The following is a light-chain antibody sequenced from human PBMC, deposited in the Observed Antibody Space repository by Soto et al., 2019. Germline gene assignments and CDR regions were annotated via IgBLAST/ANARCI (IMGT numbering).Light chain of an antibody. V-gene: IGLV2-14*01. CDR3: SSYTSNSTLV. J-gene: IGLJ1*01. CDR1: SSDIGVYNY. Sequence: QSVLTQPASVSGSPGQSITVSCTETSSDIGVYNYVSWYQQHPGKAPKVMIYDVSNRPSGVSNRFSGSKSGNTASLTISGLQADDEADYYCSSYTSNSTLVFGTGTKRTVL. CDR2: DVS.